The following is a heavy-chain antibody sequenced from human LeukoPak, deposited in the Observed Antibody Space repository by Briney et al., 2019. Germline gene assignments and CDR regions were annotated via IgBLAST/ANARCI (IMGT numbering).Heavy chain of an antibody. D-gene: IGHD2-2*01. V-gene: IGHV4-30-4*08. CDR2: IYYSGST. J-gene: IGHJ5*02. CDR3: ARQSCSTSCYLRIRKNWFDP. Sequence: RTSETLSLTCTVSGGSISSGDYYWSWIRQPPGKGLEWIGYIYYSGSTYYNPSLKSRVTISVDTSKNQFSLKLSSVTAADTAVYYCARQSCSTSCYLRIRKNWFDPWGQGTLVTVSS. CDR1: GGSISSGDYY.